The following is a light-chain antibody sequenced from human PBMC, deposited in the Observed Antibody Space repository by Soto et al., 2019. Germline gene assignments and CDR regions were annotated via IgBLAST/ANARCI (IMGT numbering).Light chain of an antibody. CDR3: QQLNSNPT. V-gene: IGKV1-9*01. CDR1: QGISSY. CDR2: GAS. J-gene: IGKJ3*01. Sequence: DIQLTQSPSFLSASLGDRVTITCRASQGISSYLAWYQQKPGKAPNLLIYGASTLQSGVPSRFSGSGSGTEFTLTISSLQPEDFATYYCQQLNSNPTFGRGTKVDIK.